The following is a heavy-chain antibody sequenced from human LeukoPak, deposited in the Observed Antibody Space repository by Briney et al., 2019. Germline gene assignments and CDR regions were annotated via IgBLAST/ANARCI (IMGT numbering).Heavy chain of an antibody. CDR3: ASGSYDSSGRPL. Sequence: SETLSLTCTVSGGSISSYYWSWIRQPPGKGLEWIGYIYYSGSTNYNPSLKSQVTISVDTSKNQFSLKLSSVTAADTAVYYCASGSYDSSGRPLWGQGTLVTVSS. D-gene: IGHD3-22*01. CDR1: GGSISSYY. CDR2: IYYSGST. J-gene: IGHJ4*02. V-gene: IGHV4-59*01.